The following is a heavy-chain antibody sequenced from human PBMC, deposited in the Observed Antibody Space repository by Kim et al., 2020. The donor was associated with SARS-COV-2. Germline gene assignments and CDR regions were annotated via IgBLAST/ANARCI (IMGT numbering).Heavy chain of an antibody. CDR2: ISYDGSNK. CDR1: GFTFSSYA. J-gene: IGHJ4*02. D-gene: IGHD3-10*01. CDR3: ARGGYYGSGSPFFDY. V-gene: IGHV3-30-3*01. Sequence: GGSLRLSCAASGFTFSSYAMHWVRQAPGKGLEWVAVISYDGSNKYYADSVKGRFTISRDNSKNTLYLQMNSLRAEDTAVYYCARGGYYGSGSPFFDYWGQGTLVTVSS.